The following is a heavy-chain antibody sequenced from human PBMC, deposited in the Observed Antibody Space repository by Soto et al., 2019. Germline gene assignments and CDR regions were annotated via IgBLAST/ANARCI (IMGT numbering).Heavy chain of an antibody. V-gene: IGHV4-30-2*01. CDR2: VYHRGTF. D-gene: IGHD3-10*01. J-gene: IGHJ5*02. Sequence: PSATLSATWTHSGGYIIAAGGSWGWIRQRPGGPLEWGGSVYHRGTFLSNPSPKPRLTMSLDRSNNQFSLTLNSVTAADTAVYYCARAQFYSGSGRYNTLTLDPWGQATQLTVSS. CDR1: GGYIIAAGGS. CDR3: ARAQFYSGSGRYNTLTLDP.